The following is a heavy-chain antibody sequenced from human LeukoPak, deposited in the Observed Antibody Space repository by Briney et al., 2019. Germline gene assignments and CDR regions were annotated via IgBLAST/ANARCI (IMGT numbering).Heavy chain of an antibody. J-gene: IGHJ6*02. CDR1: CGTFSSYA. CDR2: IIPILGIV. Sequence: ASVKVSCKASCGTFSSYAISWVRQAPGQGLEWMGRIIPILGIVNYAQKFQGRVTITADKSTSTAYMELSSLRSEDTAVYYCAREDGAADYYYYGMDVWGQGTTVTVSS. D-gene: IGHD4-17*01. CDR3: AREDGAADYYYYGMDV. V-gene: IGHV1-69*04.